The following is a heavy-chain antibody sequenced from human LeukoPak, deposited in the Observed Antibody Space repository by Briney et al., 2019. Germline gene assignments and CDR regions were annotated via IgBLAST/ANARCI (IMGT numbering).Heavy chain of an antibody. CDR3: ARYAGQYDFWSGYYHFDY. J-gene: IGHJ4*02. CDR1: GYSISSGYY. CDR2: IYHSGST. D-gene: IGHD3-3*01. V-gene: IGHV4-38-2*01. Sequence: SETLSLTCAVSGYSISSGYYWGWIRQPPGKGLEWIGSIYHSGSTYYNPSLKSRVTISVDTSKNQFSLQLSSVTAADTAVYYCARYAGQYDFWSGYYHFDYWGQGTLVTVSS.